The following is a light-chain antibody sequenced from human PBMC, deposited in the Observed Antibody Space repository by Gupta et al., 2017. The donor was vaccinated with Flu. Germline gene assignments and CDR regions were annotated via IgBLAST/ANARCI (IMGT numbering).Light chain of an antibody. CDR1: KLVDKF. CDR2: QDN. Sequence: SPGQTASISCSGHKLVDKFVCWFQHRPGQSPTLVIYQDNKRPSRIPERFSGSNSGNTATLTISGTQAMDEADYYCQAWDSSIGVFGGGTKLTVL. J-gene: IGLJ2*01. V-gene: IGLV3-1*01. CDR3: QAWDSSIGV.